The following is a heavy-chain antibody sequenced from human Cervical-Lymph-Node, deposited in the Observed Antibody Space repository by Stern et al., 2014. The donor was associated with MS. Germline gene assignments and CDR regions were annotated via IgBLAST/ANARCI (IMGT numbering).Heavy chain of an antibody. D-gene: IGHD3-3*02. J-gene: IGHJ6*02. CDR1: GFSFSNFG. CDR3: ARDTRRHLYHYGMDV. CDR2: IWYDGSNK. V-gene: IGHV3-33*01. Sequence: QLVQSGGGVVQPGRSLRLSCAATGFSFSNFGMHWVRQAPGKGLEWVAIIWYDGSNKYYADSVKGRFTISRDNSNNTLSLQMNSLRAEDTAVYYCARDTRRHLYHYGMDVWGQGTTVTVSS.